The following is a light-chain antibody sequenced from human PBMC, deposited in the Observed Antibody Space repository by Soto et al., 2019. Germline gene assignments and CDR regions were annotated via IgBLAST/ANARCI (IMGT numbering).Light chain of an antibody. CDR1: QSVGTN. V-gene: IGKV3-15*01. CDR2: RAS. J-gene: IGKJ2*01. Sequence: EVVMTQSPATLSVSPGEAAALSCRASQSVGTNLAWYHQKPGQTPRLLIYRASTRDAGVSARFSGSGSGTEFTLTISSLQSEDFVVYYCQQYNNWPRTFGQGTKVEVK. CDR3: QQYNNWPRT.